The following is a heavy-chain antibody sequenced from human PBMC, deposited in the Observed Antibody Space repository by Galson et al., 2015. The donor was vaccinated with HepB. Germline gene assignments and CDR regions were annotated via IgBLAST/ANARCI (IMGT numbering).Heavy chain of an antibody. V-gene: IGHV3-23*01. J-gene: IGHJ4*02. D-gene: IGHD3-16*01. CDR3: AKVAILGATPHYFDY. CDR2: LSVNGDIS. Sequence: LRLSCAASGFNFTRYTMGWVRQAPGKGLKWGSSLSVNGDISYYEDSVKGRFTISRDNSKKMVYLQMNGLRAEDTAVYYCAKVAILGATPHYFDYLGQGTLVTVSS. CDR1: GFNFTRYT.